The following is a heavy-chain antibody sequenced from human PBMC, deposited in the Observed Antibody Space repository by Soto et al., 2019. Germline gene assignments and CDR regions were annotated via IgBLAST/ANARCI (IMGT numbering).Heavy chain of an antibody. V-gene: IGHV1-18*01. CDR3: ARDLPQSAAKVILEYYCGMDC. D-gene: IGHD5-18*01. Sequence: ASVQVSCKASGYTFTSYGISWVGQAPGQGLEWMGWISAYNGNANYAQKLQGRVTMTTDTSTSTAHMELRSLRSDDTAVYYCARDLPQSAAKVILEYYCGMDCLGQATTGTVSS. CDR1: GYTFTSYG. CDR2: ISAYNGNA. J-gene: IGHJ6*02.